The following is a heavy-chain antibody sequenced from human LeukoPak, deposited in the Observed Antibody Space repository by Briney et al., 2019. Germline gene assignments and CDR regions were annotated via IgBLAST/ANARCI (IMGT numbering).Heavy chain of an antibody. J-gene: IGHJ4*02. CDR3: AKDEASNFAY. D-gene: IGHD2-2*01. Sequence: GRSLRLSCAASGFTFSSYGMHWVRQAPGKGLEWVAVISYDGSNKYYADSVKGRFTISRDNSKNTLYLQMNSLRAEDTAVYYCAKDEASNFAYWGQGTLVTVSS. CDR2: ISYDGSNK. CDR1: GFTFSSYG. V-gene: IGHV3-30*18.